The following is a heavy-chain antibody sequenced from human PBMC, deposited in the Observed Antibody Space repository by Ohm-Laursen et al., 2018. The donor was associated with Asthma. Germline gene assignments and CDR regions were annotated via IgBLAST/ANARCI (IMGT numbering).Heavy chain of an antibody. CDR1: GFTFSSYA. Sequence: SLRLSCSASGFTFSSYAMSWVRQSPGKGLEWVSTIGGFGDNTYYADSVKGRFTISRDNSKNTLYLQMNSLRAEDTAFYYCAVSIYAYGEGAYWGQGTLVTVSS. J-gene: IGHJ4*02. D-gene: IGHD3-10*01. CDR2: IGGFGDNT. V-gene: IGHV3-23*01. CDR3: AVSIYAYGEGAY.